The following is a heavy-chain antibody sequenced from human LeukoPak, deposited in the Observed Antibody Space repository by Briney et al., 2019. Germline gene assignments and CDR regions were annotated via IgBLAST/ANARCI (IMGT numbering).Heavy chain of an antibody. CDR3: ARAGTTVKYYYYYYMDV. CDR1: GGSISSYY. D-gene: IGHD4-17*01. V-gene: IGHV4-4*07. J-gene: IGHJ6*03. Sequence: SETLSLTCTVSGGSISSYYWSWIRQPAGKGLEWIGRIYTSGSTNYNPSLKRRDTMSVDTSKNQFSLKLSSVTAADTAVYYCARAGTTVKYYYYYYMDVWGKGTTVTVSS. CDR2: IYTSGST.